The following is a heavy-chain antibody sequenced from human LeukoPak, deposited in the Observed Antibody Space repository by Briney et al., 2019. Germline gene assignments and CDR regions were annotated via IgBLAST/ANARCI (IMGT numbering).Heavy chain of an antibody. CDR3: ARDNSGGSAWWFDP. V-gene: IGHV1-46*01. D-gene: IGHD2-15*01. J-gene: IGHJ5*02. Sequence: ASVKVSCKASGFTFSKYYMHWVRQAPGQGLEWMGIIYPGGDRTTNAQKFQGRVTMTRDTSTSTVYMELSSLRSEDTAVYFCARDNSGGSAWWFDPWGQGTLVTVSS. CDR2: IYPGGDRT. CDR1: GFTFSKYY.